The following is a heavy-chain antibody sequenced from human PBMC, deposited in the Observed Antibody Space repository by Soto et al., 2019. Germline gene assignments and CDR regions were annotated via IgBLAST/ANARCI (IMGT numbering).Heavy chain of an antibody. J-gene: IGHJ4*02. CDR3: ARVFQAVAVIVNY. V-gene: IGHV3-7*05. Sequence: GGSLRLSCVASGFTFSSYWMSWVRQAPGKGLEWVANIMQDGSEKYYVDSVKGRFTISRDNAKNSLFLQMNSLRAEDTAVYYCARVFQAVAVIVNYGGWGTGFPVSS. D-gene: IGHD6-19*01. CDR1: GFTFSSYW. CDR2: IMQDGSEK.